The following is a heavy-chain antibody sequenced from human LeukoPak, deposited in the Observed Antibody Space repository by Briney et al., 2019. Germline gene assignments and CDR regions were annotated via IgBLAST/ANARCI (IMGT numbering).Heavy chain of an antibody. CDR3: TRPSYDSSVSGVVY. Sequence: GGSLRLSCVASGFTLSNYVMSWVRQAPGKGLEWVSAIGGSGGSTYYADSVKGRFTISRDNSKNTAYLQMNSLKTEDTAVYYCTRPSYDSSVSGVVYWGQGTLVTVSS. D-gene: IGHD3-22*01. J-gene: IGHJ4*02. CDR2: IGGSGGST. CDR1: GFTLSNYV. V-gene: IGHV3-23*01.